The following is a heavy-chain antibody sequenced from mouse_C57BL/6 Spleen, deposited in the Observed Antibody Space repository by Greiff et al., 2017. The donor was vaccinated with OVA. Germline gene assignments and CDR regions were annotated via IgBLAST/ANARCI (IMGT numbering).Heavy chain of an antibody. V-gene: IGHV3-6*01. J-gene: IGHJ2*01. D-gene: IGHD1-1*01. CDR2: ISYDGSN. CDR1: GYSITSGYY. CDR3: ARGGTTVYFDY. Sequence: EVKLMESGPGLVKPSQSLSLTCSVTGYSITSGYYWNWIRQFPGNKLEGMGYISYDGSNNYNPSLKNRISITRDTSKNQFFLKLNSVTTEDTATYYCARGGTTVYFDYWGQGTTLTVSS.